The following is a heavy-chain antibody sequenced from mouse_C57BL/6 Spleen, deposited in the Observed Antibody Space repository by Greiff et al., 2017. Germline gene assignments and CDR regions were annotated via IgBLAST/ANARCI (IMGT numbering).Heavy chain of an antibody. Sequence: EVQLQESGPGLVKPSQSLSLTCSVTGYSITSGYYWNWIRQFPGNKLEWMGYISYDGSNNYNPSLKNRISITRDTSKNQFFLKLNSVTTEDTATYYCASGYYGDYWGQGTTLTVSS. J-gene: IGHJ2*01. CDR2: ISYDGSN. D-gene: IGHD2-1*01. CDR3: ASGYYGDY. CDR1: GYSITSGYY. V-gene: IGHV3-6*01.